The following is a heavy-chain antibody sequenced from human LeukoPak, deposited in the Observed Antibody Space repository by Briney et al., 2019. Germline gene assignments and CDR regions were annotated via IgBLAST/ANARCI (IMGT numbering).Heavy chain of an antibody. D-gene: IGHD6-6*01. CDR3: ARDSLYSSSYYYYYMDV. V-gene: IGHV4-34*01. CDR1: GGSFSGYY. Sequence: SETLSLTCAVYGGSFSGYYWSWIRQPPGKGLEWIGTVYYSETYYNPSLKSRVTISVDTSKNQFSLKLSSVTAADTAVYYCARDSLYSSSYYYYYMDVWGKGTTVTVSS. CDR2: VYYSET. J-gene: IGHJ6*03.